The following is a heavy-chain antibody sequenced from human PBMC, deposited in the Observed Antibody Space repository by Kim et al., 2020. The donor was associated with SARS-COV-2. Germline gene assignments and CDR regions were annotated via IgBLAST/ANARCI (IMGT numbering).Heavy chain of an antibody. CDR2: ISSNGSTI. CDR3: ARTRHIPIFVRVIKKISRESVHYYYYGMDV. J-gene: IGHJ6*02. CDR1: GFTFSSYE. Sequence: GGSLRLSCAASGFTFSSYEMNWVRQAPGKGLEWVSYISSNGSTIYYADSVKGRFTISRDNAKNSLYLQMNSLRAEDTAVYYCARTRHIPIFVRVIKKISRESVHYYYYGMDVWGQGTTVTVSS. V-gene: IGHV3-48*03. D-gene: IGHD3-3*01.